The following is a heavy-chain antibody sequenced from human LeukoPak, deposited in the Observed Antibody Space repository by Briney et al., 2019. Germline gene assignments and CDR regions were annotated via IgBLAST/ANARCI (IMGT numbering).Heavy chain of an antibody. D-gene: IGHD6-13*01. Sequence: ASVKVSCKASGYTFTGYYMHWVRQAPGQGLEWMGRINPNSGGTNYAQKFQGRVTMTRDTSISTAYMELTRLRSDDTAVFYCAPSSVSSWSPHFDYWGQGTLVTVSS. CDR2: INPNSGGT. J-gene: IGHJ4*02. V-gene: IGHV1-2*06. CDR3: APSSVSSWSPHFDY. CDR1: GYTFTGYY.